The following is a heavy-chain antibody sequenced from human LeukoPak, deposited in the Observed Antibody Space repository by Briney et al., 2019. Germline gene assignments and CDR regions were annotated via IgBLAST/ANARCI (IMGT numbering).Heavy chain of an antibody. CDR3: ARDRVIDF. J-gene: IGHJ4*02. CDR2: IKEDGSEK. CDR1: GFTFRSYW. Sequence: GGSLRLSCAASGFTFRSYWMNWVRQAPGKGLKWVANIKEDGSEKYYVDSVKGRFTISRDNAKNSLYLQMNSLRAEDTAVYYCARDRVIDFWGQGTLVTVSS. V-gene: IGHV3-7*04. D-gene: IGHD3-10*01.